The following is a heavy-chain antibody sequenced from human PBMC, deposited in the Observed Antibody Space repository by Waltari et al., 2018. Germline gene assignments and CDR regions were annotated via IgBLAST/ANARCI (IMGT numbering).Heavy chain of an antibody. CDR1: GFTFSSYA. CDR3: ASLTAINLSDWFDP. V-gene: IGHV3-23*04. Sequence: EVQLVESGGGLVQPGGSLRLSCAASGFTFSSYAMSWVRQAPGKGLEWVSAISGVGGSTYYAGCDKGRFTISRDNCRNTLYLQMNSLRAEDTAVYYCASLTAINLSDWFDPWGQGTLVTVSS. J-gene: IGHJ5*02. CDR2: ISGVGGST.